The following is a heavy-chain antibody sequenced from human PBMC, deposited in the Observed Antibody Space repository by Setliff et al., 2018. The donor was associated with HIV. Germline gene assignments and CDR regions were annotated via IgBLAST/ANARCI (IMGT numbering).Heavy chain of an antibody. J-gene: IGHJ6*03. V-gene: IGHV1-69*06. Sequence: SVKVSCKASGGTFSSYASSWVRQAPGQGLEWMGRIISIFGTANYAQKFQGRVTITADNSTSTAYMELSSLRSEDTAVYYCARNPQPTGTPDYYYYYYMDVWGKGTTVTLSS. CDR2: IISIFGTA. D-gene: IGHD1-1*01. CDR1: GGTFSSYA. CDR3: ARNPQPTGTPDYYYYYYMDV.